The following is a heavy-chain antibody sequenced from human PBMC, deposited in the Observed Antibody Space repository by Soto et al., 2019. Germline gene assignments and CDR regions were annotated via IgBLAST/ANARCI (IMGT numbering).Heavy chain of an antibody. CDR1: GFTFSSYS. CDR2: ISSTSSTI. J-gene: IGHJ6*03. V-gene: IGHV3-48*01. D-gene: IGHD6-13*01. Sequence: GGSLRLSCTASGFTFSSYSMNWVRQAPGKGLEWVSYISSTSSTIYYADSVKGRFTISRDTAKNSLYLQMNSLRAEDTAVYYCARGAQQQLYYYYYYYMDVWGKGTTVTVSS. CDR3: ARGAQQQLYYYYYYYMDV.